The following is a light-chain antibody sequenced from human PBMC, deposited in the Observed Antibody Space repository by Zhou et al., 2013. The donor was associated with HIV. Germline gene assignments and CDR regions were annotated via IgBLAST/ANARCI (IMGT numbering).Light chain of an antibody. Sequence: EIVLTQSPGTLSLSPGERATLSCRASQSVSSGYLAWYQHKPGQAPRLLIYGASSRATGIPDRFSGSGSGTDFTLTISRLEPEDFAVYYCQQYGSSQYTFGPGTKLEIK. CDR3: QQYGSSQYT. V-gene: IGKV3-20*01. CDR2: GAS. CDR1: QSVSSGY. J-gene: IGKJ2*01.